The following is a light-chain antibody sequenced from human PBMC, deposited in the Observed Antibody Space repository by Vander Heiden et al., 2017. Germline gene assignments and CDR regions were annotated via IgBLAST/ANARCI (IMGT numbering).Light chain of an antibody. J-gene: IGKJ1*01. CDR3: QQYNNWHPWT. CDR2: GAS. CDR1: QSVRSN. Sequence: EIVMTQSPATLSVSPGERATLSCRASQSVRSNLDWYQQKPGQPPRLLIYGASTRTTGIPARFSGSGYGKEFTLTISSRQSEDFAVYYCQQYNNWHPWTFGQRTKVELQ. V-gene: IGKV3-15*01.